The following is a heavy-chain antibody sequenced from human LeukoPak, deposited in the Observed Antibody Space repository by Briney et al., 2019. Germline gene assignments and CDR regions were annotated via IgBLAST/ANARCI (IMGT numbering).Heavy chain of an antibody. CDR2: INPNGGGT. Sequence: ASVKVSCKASGYTFTGYYMHWVRQAPGQGLEWMGWINPNGGGTNFAQKFQGRVTVTRDTSISTAYMELSRLGSGDTAVYYCARRFSGYFDAFDIWGQGTMVTVSS. CDR1: GYTFTGYY. CDR3: ARRFSGYFDAFDI. V-gene: IGHV1-2*02. J-gene: IGHJ3*02. D-gene: IGHD2-15*01.